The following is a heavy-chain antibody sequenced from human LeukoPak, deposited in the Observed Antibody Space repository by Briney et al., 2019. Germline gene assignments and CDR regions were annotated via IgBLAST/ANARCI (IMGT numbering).Heavy chain of an antibody. CDR3: ASSGYSSGWYISGRYYYYGMDV. CDR2: IIPIFGTA. J-gene: IGHJ6*02. CDR1: GGTFSSYA. Sequence: SVKVSCKASGGTFSSYAISWVRQAPGQGLKWMGGIIPIFGTANYAQKFQGRVTITADESTSTAYMELSSLRSEDTAVYYCASSGYSSGWYISGRYYYYGMDVWGQGTTVTVSS. D-gene: IGHD6-19*01. V-gene: IGHV1-69*13.